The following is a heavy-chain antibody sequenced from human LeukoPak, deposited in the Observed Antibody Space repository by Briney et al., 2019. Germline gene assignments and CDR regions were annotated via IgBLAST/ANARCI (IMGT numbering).Heavy chain of an antibody. CDR1: GFIFRSYA. Sequence: PGGSLRLSCAASGFIFRSYAMHWVRQAPGNGLEWVAVITYDGSNEYYADSVKGRFTISRDNSKNTLYLQMNSLRAEDTAVYYCARSLVGERYAFDIWGQGTMVTVSS. V-gene: IGHV3-30-3*01. D-gene: IGHD1-26*01. J-gene: IGHJ3*02. CDR3: ARSLVGERYAFDI. CDR2: ITYDGSNE.